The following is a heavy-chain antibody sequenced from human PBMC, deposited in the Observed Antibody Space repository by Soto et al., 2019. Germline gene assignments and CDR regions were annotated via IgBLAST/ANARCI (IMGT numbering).Heavy chain of an antibody. CDR3: ARRGGVVVALRYYYYMDV. Sequence: QVQLVESGGGVVQPGRSLRLSCAASGFTFSSYGMHWVRQAPGKGLEWVAVIWYDGSNKYYADSVKGRFTISRDNSKNTLYLQMTSLRAEDTAVYYCARRGGVVVALRYYYYMDVWGKGTTVTVSS. D-gene: IGHD2-15*01. V-gene: IGHV3-33*01. CDR1: GFTFSSYG. J-gene: IGHJ6*03. CDR2: IWYDGSNK.